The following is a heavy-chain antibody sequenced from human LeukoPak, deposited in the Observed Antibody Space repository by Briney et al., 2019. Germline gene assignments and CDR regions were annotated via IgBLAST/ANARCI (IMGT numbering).Heavy chain of an antibody. V-gene: IGHV3-30*04. J-gene: IGHJ4*02. CDR3: AKASIAVAGRGFDY. D-gene: IGHD6-19*01. Sequence: PGGSLRLSCAGSGFTFSSYAMHWVRQAPGKGLEWVAVISYDGSNKYYADSVKGRFTISRDNSKNTLYLQMNSLRAEDTAVYYCAKASIAVAGRGFDYWGQGTLVTVSS. CDR1: GFTFSSYA. CDR2: ISYDGSNK.